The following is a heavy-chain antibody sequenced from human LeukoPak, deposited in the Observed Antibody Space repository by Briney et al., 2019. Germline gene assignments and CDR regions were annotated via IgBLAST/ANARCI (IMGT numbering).Heavy chain of an antibody. J-gene: IGHJ4*02. CDR2: IWYDGSNK. V-gene: IGHV3-33*01. D-gene: IGHD4-17*01. CDR3: ARDCGDYVAAFDY. Sequence: GGSLRLSCAASGFTFSSYGMHWVRQAPGKGLEWVAVIWYDGSNKYYADSVKGRLTISRDNSKNTLYLQMNSLRAEDTAVYYCARDCGDYVAAFDYWGQGTLVTVSS. CDR1: GFTFSSYG.